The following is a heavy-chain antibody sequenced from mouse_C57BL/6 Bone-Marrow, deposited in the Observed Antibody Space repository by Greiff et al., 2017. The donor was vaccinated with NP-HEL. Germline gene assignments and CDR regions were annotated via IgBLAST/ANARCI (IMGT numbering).Heavy chain of an antibody. Sequence: QVQLQQPGAELVKPGASVKLSCKASGYTFTSYWMQWVKQRPGQGLEWIGEIDPSDSYTNYNQKFKGKATLTVDTSSSTAYMQLSSLTSEDSAVYYCVPLFAYWGQGTLVTVSA. D-gene: IGHD6-1*01. CDR2: IDPSDSYT. V-gene: IGHV1-50*01. J-gene: IGHJ3*01. CDR3: VPLFAY. CDR1: GYTFTSYW.